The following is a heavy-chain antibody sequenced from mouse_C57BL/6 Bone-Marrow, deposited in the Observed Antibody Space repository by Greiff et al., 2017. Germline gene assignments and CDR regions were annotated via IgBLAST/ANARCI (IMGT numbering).Heavy chain of an antibody. CDR1: GYTFTSYG. CDR2: IYPRSGNT. D-gene: IGHD1-1*01. CDR3: ARTRLRYPYDY. Sequence: QVHVKQSGAELARPGASVKLSCKASGYTFTSYGISWVKQRTGQGLEWIGEIYPRSGNTYYNEKFKGKATLTADKSSSTAYMELRSLTSEDSAVYVCARTRLRYPYDYWGQGTTLTVSS. J-gene: IGHJ2*01. V-gene: IGHV1-81*01.